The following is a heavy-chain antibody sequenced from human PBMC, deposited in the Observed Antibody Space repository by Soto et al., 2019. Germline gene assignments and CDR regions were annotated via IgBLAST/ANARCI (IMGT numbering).Heavy chain of an antibody. J-gene: IGHJ4*02. CDR3: ARGGGGGLFEH. D-gene: IGHD2-21*01. Sequence: PGGSLRLSCATSGFPFSDYYMSWIRQAPGKGLEWLSHISPKSTYRNYADSVKGRFTISRDNTKSSLFLQVNGLGVEDTAVYYCARGGGGGLFEHWGQGVLVTVSS. CDR1: GFPFSDYY. V-gene: IGHV3-11*06. CDR2: ISPKSTYR.